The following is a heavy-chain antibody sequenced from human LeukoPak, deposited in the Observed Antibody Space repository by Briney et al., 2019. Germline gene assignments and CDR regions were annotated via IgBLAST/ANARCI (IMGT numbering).Heavy chain of an antibody. CDR1: GFTFDDYA. CDR2: ISWNSGSI. V-gene: IGHV3-9*01. J-gene: IGHJ5*02. CDR3: AKAPGGYDSSGKNWFDP. D-gene: IGHD3-22*01. Sequence: GRSLRLSCAASGFTFDDYAMHWVRQALGKGLEWVSGISWNSGSIGYADSVKGRFTISRDNAKNSLYLQMNSLRAEDTALYYCAKAPGGYDSSGKNWFDPWGQGTLVTVSS.